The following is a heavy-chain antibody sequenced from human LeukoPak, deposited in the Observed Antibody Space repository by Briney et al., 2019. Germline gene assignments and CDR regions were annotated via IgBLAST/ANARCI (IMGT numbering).Heavy chain of an antibody. V-gene: IGHV1-2*04. D-gene: IGHD4-17*01. J-gene: IGHJ6*02. Sequence: ASVKVSCKASGYTFTGYYMHWVRQAPGQGLEWMGWINPNSGGTNYAQKFQGWVTMTRDTSISTAYMELSSLRSEDTAVYYCARRATVTTIYYYYGMDVWGQGTTVTVSS. CDR1: GYTFTGYY. CDR2: INPNSGGT. CDR3: ARRATVTTIYYYYGMDV.